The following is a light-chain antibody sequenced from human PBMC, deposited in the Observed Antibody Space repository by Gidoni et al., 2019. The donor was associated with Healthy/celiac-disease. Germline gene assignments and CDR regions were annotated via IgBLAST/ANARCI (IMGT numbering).Light chain of an antibody. CDR3: QKRSTLFT. J-gene: IGKJ3*01. V-gene: IGKV3-11*02. CDR1: QSVSSY. CDR2: DAS. Sequence: EIVFPQSPATLSLSPGERATLSCIASQSVSSYLAWYQQKPGQAPRLLIYDASNRATGIPARFSGRGSGRDFMITISSLEPEDFAVYYCQKRSTLFTFGPXTKVDIK.